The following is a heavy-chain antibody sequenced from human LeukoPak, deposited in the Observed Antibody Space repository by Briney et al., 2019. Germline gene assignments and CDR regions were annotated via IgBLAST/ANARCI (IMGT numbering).Heavy chain of an antibody. CDR2: IYPGDSDT. J-gene: IGHJ1*01. CDR1: GYSFTSYW. Sequence: GESLKISCKGSGYSFTSYWIGWVRQMPGKGLEWMGIIYPGDSDTRYSPSFQGQVTISADKSISTAYLQWSSLKASDTAMYYCARSGVIVVVVAATFWDEYFQHWGQGTLVTVSS. D-gene: IGHD2-15*01. V-gene: IGHV5-51*01. CDR3: ARSGVIVVVVAATFWDEYFQH.